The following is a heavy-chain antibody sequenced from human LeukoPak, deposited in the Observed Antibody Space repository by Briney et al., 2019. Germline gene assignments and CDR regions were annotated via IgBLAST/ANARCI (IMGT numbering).Heavy chain of an antibody. CDR3: ARVVDTAMALDY. J-gene: IGHJ4*02. Sequence: GGSLRLSCAASGFTFSSYSMNWVRQAPGKGLEWVSYISSFSSTIYYADSVKGRFTISRDNAKSSLYLQMNSLRAEDTAVYYCARVVDTAMALDYWGQGTLVTVSS. V-gene: IGHV3-48*01. D-gene: IGHD5-18*01. CDR1: GFTFSSYS. CDR2: ISSFSSTI.